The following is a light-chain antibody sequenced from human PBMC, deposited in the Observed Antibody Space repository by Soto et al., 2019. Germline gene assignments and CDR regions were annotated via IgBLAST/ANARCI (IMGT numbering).Light chain of an antibody. CDR1: QGISNY. CDR2: DAS. V-gene: IGKV1-27*01. CDR3: HSRA. Sequence: DIQMAQSPSSLSASVGDRVTITCRASQGISNYLAWYQQKPGKVPKLLIYDASTLQSGVPSRFSGSGSGTDFSLTISSLQPDDFATYFCHSRAFGQGTRLEIK. J-gene: IGKJ5*01.